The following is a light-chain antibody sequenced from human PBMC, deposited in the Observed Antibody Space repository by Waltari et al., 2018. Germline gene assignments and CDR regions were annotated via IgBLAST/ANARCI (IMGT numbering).Light chain of an antibody. CDR1: QSVSSN. CDR2: GAS. CDR3: QQYNNWPQT. Sequence: EIVMTQSPATLSVSPGERATPSCRASQSVSSNLAWYQQKPGQAPRLLIYGASTSATGTAARFSSSGSRTEFTLTISSLQSEDFAVYCCQQYNNWPQTFGQGTKVEIK. J-gene: IGKJ1*01. V-gene: IGKV3-15*01.